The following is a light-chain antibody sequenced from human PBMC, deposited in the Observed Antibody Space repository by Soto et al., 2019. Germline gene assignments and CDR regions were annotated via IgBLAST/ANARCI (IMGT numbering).Light chain of an antibody. CDR3: QQYNSWPPLT. CDR2: GAS. J-gene: IGKJ4*01. V-gene: IGKV3-15*01. CDR1: QSVSSN. Sequence: EIVMTQSPATLSVSPGERATLSCRASQSVSSNLAWYQQKPGQAPRLLIYGASTRATGIPARFSGSGPGTEFTLTISSLQSEDFAVYYCQQYNSWPPLTFGGGTKVEI.